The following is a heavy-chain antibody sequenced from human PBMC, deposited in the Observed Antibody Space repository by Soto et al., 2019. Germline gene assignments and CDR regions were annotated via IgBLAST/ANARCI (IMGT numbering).Heavy chain of an antibody. J-gene: IGHJ6*02. D-gene: IGHD5-12*01. Sequence: LSLTCTVSGGSISSGDYYWSWIRQPPGKGLEWIGYIYYSGSTYYNPSLKSRVTISVDTSKNQFSLKLSSVTAADTAVYYCARDVPGGGSGYDYPYYYYGMDVWGQGTTVTVSS. CDR1: GGSISSGDYY. CDR2: IYYSGST. CDR3: ARDVPGGGSGYDYPYYYYGMDV. V-gene: IGHV4-30-4*01.